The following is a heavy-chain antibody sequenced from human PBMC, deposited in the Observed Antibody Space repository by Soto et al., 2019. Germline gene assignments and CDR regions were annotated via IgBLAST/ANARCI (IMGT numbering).Heavy chain of an antibody. CDR3: ARQGGIGVVIMGGVVDY. Sequence: EVQLVESGGGLVKPGGSLRLSCAASGFTFISYTMNWVRQAPGKGLEWVSSISSSSTYIYYADSVKGRFTISRDNAKNSLYVQMNSLSAEDTAVYYCARQGGIGVVIMGGVVDYWGQGTLVTVSS. J-gene: IGHJ4*02. CDR2: ISSSSTYI. D-gene: IGHD3-3*01. V-gene: IGHV3-21*01. CDR1: GFTFISYT.